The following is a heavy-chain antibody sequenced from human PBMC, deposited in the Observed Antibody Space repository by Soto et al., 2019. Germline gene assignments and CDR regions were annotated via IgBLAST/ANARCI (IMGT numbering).Heavy chain of an antibody. CDR2: ISAYNGNT. CDR1: GYTFTSYG. V-gene: IGHV1-18*01. CDR3: ASLLRDQSTPY. J-gene: IGHJ4*02. Sequence: ASVKVSCKASGYTFTSYGISWVRQAPGQGLEWMGWISAYNGNTNYAQKLQGRVTMTTDTSTSTAYMELRSLRSDDTAAYYCASLLRDQSTPYWGQGTLVTVSS. D-gene: IGHD1-26*01.